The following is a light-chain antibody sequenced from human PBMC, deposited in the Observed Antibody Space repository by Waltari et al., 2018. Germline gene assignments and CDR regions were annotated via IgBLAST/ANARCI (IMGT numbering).Light chain of an antibody. CDR1: QSVSSY. V-gene: IGKV3-11*01. CDR2: DAS. J-gene: IGKJ2*01. CDR3: QQRSNWPPLMYT. Sequence: IVLTQSPATLSLSPGERATLSCRASQSVSSYLAWYQQKPGQAPRLLIYDASNRATGIPARFSGSGSGTDFTLTISSLEPEDFAVYYCQQRSNWPPLMYTFGQGTKLEIK.